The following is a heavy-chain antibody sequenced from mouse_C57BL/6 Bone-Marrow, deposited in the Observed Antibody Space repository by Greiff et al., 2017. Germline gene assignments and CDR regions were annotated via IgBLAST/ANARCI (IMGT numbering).Heavy chain of an antibody. D-gene: IGHD1-1*01. J-gene: IGHJ2*01. CDR2: IWWDDDK. CDR1: GSSLSTFGMG. V-gene: IGHV8-8*01. CDR3: ARIVYYGSGYGY. Sequence: QFTLKESGPGILQPSQTLSLTCSFSGSSLSTFGMGVGWIRQPSGKGLEWLAHIWWDDDKYYNPALKSRLTISKDTSKHQVSLKIANVDTADTATYYCARIVYYGSGYGYWGQGTTLTVSS.